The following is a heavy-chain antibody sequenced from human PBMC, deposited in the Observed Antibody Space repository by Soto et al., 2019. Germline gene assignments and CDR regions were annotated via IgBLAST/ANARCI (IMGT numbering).Heavy chain of an antibody. CDR2: ISSSSSTI. CDR3: ARIRGYSYGDAFDI. Sequence: EVQLVESGGGLVQPGGSLRLSCAASGFTFSSYSMNWVRQAPGKGLEWVSYISSSSSTIYYADSVKGRFTTSRDNAKNSLYLQMNSLRDEDTAVYYCARIRGYSYGDAFDIWGQGTMVTVSS. CDR1: GFTFSSYS. V-gene: IGHV3-48*02. J-gene: IGHJ3*02. D-gene: IGHD5-18*01.